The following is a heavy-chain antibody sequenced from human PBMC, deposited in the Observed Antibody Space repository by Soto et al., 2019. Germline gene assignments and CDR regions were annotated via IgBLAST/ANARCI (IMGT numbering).Heavy chain of an antibody. Sequence: QVQLVESGGGVVQPGRSLRLSCAASGFTFSSYGMHWVRQAPGKGLEWVAVIWYDGSNKYYADSVKGRFTISRDNSKNTLYLHINSLRAEDTAVYYCARDRVTMVRGGIRSYYMDVWGKGTTVTVSS. V-gene: IGHV3-33*01. CDR1: GFTFSSYG. CDR2: IWYDGSNK. D-gene: IGHD3-10*01. J-gene: IGHJ6*03. CDR3: ARDRVTMVRGGIRSYYMDV.